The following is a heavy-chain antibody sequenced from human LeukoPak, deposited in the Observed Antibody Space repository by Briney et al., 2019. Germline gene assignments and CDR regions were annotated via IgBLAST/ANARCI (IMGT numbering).Heavy chain of an antibody. CDR3: ATYYYDSSGYFDP. CDR2: IIPIFGTA. J-gene: IGHJ5*02. V-gene: IGHV1-69*13. D-gene: IGHD3-22*01. CDR1: GYTFTSYA. Sequence: GASVKVSCKASGYTFTSYAMNWVRQAPGQGLEWMGGIIPIFGTANYAQKFQGRVTITADESTSTAYMELSSLRSEDTAVYYCATYYYDSSGYFDPWGQGTLVTVAS.